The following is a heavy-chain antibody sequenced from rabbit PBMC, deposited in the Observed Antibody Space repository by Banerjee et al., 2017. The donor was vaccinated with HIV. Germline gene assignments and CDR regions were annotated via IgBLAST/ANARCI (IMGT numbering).Heavy chain of an antibody. Sequence: QSLEESGGDLVKPGESLTLSCKASGFTISSGYYMCWVRQAPGKGLEWIACGDAGSSGSTYYASWAKGRFTISKTSSTTVTLQMTSLTAADTATYFCARAYGNAAGASDFKLWGPGTLVTVS. J-gene: IGHJ4*01. CDR3: ARAYGNAAGASDFKL. CDR2: GDAGSSGST. CDR1: GFTISSGYY. V-gene: IGHV1S40*01. D-gene: IGHD6-1*01.